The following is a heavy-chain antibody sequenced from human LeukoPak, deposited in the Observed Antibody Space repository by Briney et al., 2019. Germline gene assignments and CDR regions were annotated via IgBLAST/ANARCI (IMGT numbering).Heavy chain of an antibody. D-gene: IGHD3-22*01. V-gene: IGHV3-53*01. CDR2: IYTGGNT. J-gene: IGHJ4*02. Sequence: GGSLRLSCAASGFTFNSNYLSWVRQAPGKGLEWVSTIYTGGNTYYAASVKGRFTISRDFSKNTVFLHMNSLRAEDTAMYYCARGDDSGYHDYFDYWGQGALVTVSS. CDR1: GFTFNSNY. CDR3: ARGDDSGYHDYFDY.